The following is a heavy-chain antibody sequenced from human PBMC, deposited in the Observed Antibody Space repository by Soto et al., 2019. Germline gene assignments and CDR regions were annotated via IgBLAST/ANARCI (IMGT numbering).Heavy chain of an antibody. V-gene: IGHV3-30*03. CDR1: GFTFSTYG. CDR3: ARDWGGMDV. J-gene: IGHJ6*02. CDR2: ISYDGSRK. Sequence: QVQLVESGGGVVQPGRSLRLSCAASGFTFSTYGMHWVRQAPGKGLAWVAVISYDGSRKYFGDSVKGRFTVARDNSKNTLFLQMISPRPDDTAVYYCARDWGGMDVWGQGTTVIVSS. D-gene: IGHD7-27*01.